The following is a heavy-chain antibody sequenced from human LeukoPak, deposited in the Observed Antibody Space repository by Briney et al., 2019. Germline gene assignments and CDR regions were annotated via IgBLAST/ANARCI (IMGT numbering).Heavy chain of an antibody. CDR3: ARHPPYGSGSWGSYYFDY. D-gene: IGHD3-10*01. CDR1: GFTFSDYY. Sequence: KPGGSLRLSCAASGFTFSDYYMSWIRRAPGKGLEWVSYISSSGSTIYYADSMKGRFTISRDNAKNSLYLQMNSLRAEDTAVYYCARHPPYGSGSWGSYYFDYWGQGNLVTVSS. CDR2: ISSSGSTI. V-gene: IGHV3-11*04. J-gene: IGHJ4*02.